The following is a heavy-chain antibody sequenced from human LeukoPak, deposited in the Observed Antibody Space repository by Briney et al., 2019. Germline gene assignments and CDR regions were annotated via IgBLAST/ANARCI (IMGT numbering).Heavy chain of an antibody. V-gene: IGHV3-23*01. Sequence: GGSLRLSCAASQFIFSTYAMSWVRQPPGKGLEWVSGITSSGGSTYYADSVRGRFTISRDNAKNSLYLQMNSLRAEDTALYYCAKDIFPYYYGSGTPSYYFDYWGQGTLVTVSS. CDR1: QFIFSTYA. D-gene: IGHD3-10*01. CDR2: ITSSGGST. J-gene: IGHJ4*02. CDR3: AKDIFPYYYGSGTPSYYFDY.